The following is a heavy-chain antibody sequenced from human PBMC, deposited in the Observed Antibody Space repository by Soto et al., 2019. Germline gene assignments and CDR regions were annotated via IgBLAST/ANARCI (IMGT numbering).Heavy chain of an antibody. J-gene: IGHJ6*02. Sequence: ASVKVSCKASGYTFTSYYMHWVRQAPGQGLEWMGIINPSGGSTSYAQKFQGRVTMTRDTSTSTVYMELSSLRSEDTAVYYCARDGSYCGGDCYQTFYYYYGMAVWGQGTTVTVSS. V-gene: IGHV1-46*01. CDR1: GYTFTSYY. CDR2: INPSGGST. D-gene: IGHD2-21*02. CDR3: ARDGSYCGGDCYQTFYYYYGMAV.